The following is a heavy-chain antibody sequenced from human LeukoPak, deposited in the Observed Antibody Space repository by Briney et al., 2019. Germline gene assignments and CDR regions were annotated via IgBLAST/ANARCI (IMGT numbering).Heavy chain of an antibody. J-gene: IGHJ4*02. Sequence: GGSLRLSCAASGFTFSNYWISWVRQAPGKGLEWVANIKQDGSENYYVDSVKGRFTISRDNAKNSLYLQMNSLRAEDTAVYYCARSPGGYVRGAYFDYWGQGTLVTVSS. V-gene: IGHV3-7*01. CDR1: GFTFSNYW. CDR3: ARSPGGYVRGAYFDY. CDR2: IKQDGSEN. D-gene: IGHD5-12*01.